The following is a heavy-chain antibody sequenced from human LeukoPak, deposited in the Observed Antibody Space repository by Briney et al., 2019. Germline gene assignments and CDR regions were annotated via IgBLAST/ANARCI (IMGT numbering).Heavy chain of an antibody. V-gene: IGHV1-18*01. Sequence: ASVKVSCKASGYTFSSYGINWVRQAPGRGLEWMGWISGYNGNTHYAQQFQGRVTMTTDTSTSTVYTELRTLRSDDTAVYYCAKDRYDSSGYYLDYWGQGTLVTVSS. CDR2: ISGYNGNT. D-gene: IGHD3-22*01. J-gene: IGHJ4*02. CDR1: GYTFSSYG. CDR3: AKDRYDSSGYYLDY.